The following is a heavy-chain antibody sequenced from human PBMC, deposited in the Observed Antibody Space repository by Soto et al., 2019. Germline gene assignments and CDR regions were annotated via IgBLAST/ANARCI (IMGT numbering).Heavy chain of an antibody. V-gene: IGHV3-7*01. CDR1: GFTFSSYW. CDR3: ARDDSYGSIVFDY. D-gene: IGHD5-18*01. Sequence: GGSLRLSCAASGFTFSSYWMSWVRQAPGKGLEWVANIKQDGSEKYYVDSVKGRFTISRDNAKNSLYLQMNSLRAEDTAVYYCARDDSYGSIVFDYWGQGTXVTVSS. CDR2: IKQDGSEK. J-gene: IGHJ4*02.